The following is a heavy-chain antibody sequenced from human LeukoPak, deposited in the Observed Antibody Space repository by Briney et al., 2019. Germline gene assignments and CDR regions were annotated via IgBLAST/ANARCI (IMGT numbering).Heavy chain of an antibody. Sequence: SETLSLTCTISGGSISSYYWSWIRQPPGKGLEWIGYVGYRGNTNYNPSLKSRVTISIDTSKSLFSLKLNSVTAADTAVYYCARHGDIWFGAPGYFDLWSRGTLVTVSS. V-gene: IGHV4-59*08. D-gene: IGHD3-10*01. J-gene: IGHJ2*01. CDR1: GGSISSYY. CDR3: ARHGDIWFGAPGYFDL. CDR2: VGYRGNT.